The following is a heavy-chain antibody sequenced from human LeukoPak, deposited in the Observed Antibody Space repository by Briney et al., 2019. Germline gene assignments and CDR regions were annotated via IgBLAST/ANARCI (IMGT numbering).Heavy chain of an antibody. CDR1: GFTFSSYA. V-gene: IGHV3-23*01. CDR3: AKDRLNSGAFDI. Sequence: GGSLRLSCAASGFTFSSYAMSWVRQAPGKGLEWVSAISGSGGSTYYADSVKGRFTISRDNSKNTLCLQMNSLRAEDTAVYYCAKDRLNSGAFDIWGQGTMVTVSS. CDR2: ISGSGGST. D-gene: IGHD1-14*01. J-gene: IGHJ3*02.